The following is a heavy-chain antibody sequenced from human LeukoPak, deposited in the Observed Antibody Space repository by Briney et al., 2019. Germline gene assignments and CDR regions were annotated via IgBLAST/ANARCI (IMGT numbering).Heavy chain of an antibody. V-gene: IGHV1-46*01. J-gene: IGHJ4*02. CDR3: ARDKRETAMEDY. CDR2: INPSGGST. Sequence: ASVKVSCKASGYTFTSYYMHWVRQAPGQGLEWMGIINPSGGSTSYAQKFQGRVTMTRDTSTSTVYMELSRLRSDDTAVYYCARDKRETAMEDYWGQGTLVTVSS. D-gene: IGHD5-18*01. CDR1: GYTFTSYY.